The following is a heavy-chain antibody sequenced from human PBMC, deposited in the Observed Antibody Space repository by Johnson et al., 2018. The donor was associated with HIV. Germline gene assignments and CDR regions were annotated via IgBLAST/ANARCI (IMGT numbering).Heavy chain of an antibody. CDR1: GFTFDNYA. Sequence: QVQLVESGGGVIRPGGSLRLSCSASGFTFDNYAMSWVRQAPGKGLEWVAVISYDGSNKYYADSVKGRFTISRDNSKNTLYLQMNSLRAEDTAVYYCARGPHEVVVVAATSAFDIWGQGTMVTVSS. D-gene: IGHD2-15*01. CDR2: ISYDGSNK. V-gene: IGHV3-30-3*01. J-gene: IGHJ3*02. CDR3: ARGPHEVVVVAATSAFDI.